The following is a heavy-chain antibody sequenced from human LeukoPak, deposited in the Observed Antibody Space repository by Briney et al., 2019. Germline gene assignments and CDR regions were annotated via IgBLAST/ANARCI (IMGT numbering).Heavy chain of an antibody. V-gene: IGHV3-20*04. Sequence: GGSLRLSCAASRFTFSSFEMNWVRQAPGKGLEWVSGINWNGGSTGYADSVKGRFTISRDNAKNSLYLQMNSLRAEDTALYYCARGFGYGYIVDYWGQGTLVTVSS. CDR1: RFTFSSFE. J-gene: IGHJ4*02. CDR2: INWNGGST. D-gene: IGHD5-18*01. CDR3: ARGFGYGYIVDY.